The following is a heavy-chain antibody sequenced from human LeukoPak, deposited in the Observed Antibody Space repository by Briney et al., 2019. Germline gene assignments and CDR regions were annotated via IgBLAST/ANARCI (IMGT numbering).Heavy chain of an antibody. J-gene: IGHJ4*02. V-gene: IGHV4-34*01. D-gene: IGHD6-13*01. CDR2: INHNGST. CDR3: ARGRYSSSWYAGWYYFDY. Sequence: PSETLSLTCAVYGGSFSGYYWNWIRQPPGKGLEWIGEINHNGSTNYNPSLKSRVTISVDTSKNQFSLKLSSVTAADTAVYYCARGRYSSSWYAGWYYFDYWGQGTLVTVSS. CDR1: GGSFSGYY.